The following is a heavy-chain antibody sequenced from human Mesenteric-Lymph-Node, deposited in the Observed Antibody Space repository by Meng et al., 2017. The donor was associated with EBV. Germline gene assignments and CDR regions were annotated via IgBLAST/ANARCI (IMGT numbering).Heavy chain of an antibody. V-gene: IGHV3-21*01. CDR2: ITVGTTTYT. CDR3: ARLEPRYFDWQLTRAAPSYFDS. Sequence: EVQLVESGGGLVKPGGSLRLSCAVPGVTFSLYSMTWVRQAPGKGLEWVSTITVGTTTYTYYADSVKGRFTISRDNAKNSLFLQMNSLRAEDTAVYHCARLEPRYFDWQLTRAAPSYFDSWGQGTLGTVSS. J-gene: IGHJ4*02. D-gene: IGHD3-9*01. CDR1: GVTFSLYS.